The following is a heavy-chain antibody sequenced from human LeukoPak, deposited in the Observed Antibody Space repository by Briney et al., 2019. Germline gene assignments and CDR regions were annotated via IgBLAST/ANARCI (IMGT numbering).Heavy chain of an antibody. Sequence: GRSLRLSCAASGFTFSNYGMHWVRQAPGKGLEWVAVIWYDGSSKYYIDSVKGRCTISRDNSKNTLYLQLNSLRAEDTAVYYCAKGHSSGWYPSLDYWGQGTLVTVSP. J-gene: IGHJ4*02. V-gene: IGHV3-33*06. CDR1: GFTFSNYG. CDR3: AKGHSSGWYPSLDY. CDR2: IWYDGSSK. D-gene: IGHD6-19*01.